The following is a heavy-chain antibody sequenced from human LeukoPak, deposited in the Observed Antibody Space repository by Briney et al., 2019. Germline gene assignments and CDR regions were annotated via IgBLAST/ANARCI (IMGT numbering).Heavy chain of an antibody. J-gene: IGHJ3*01. CDR2: TQYDGSRK. CDR1: GFTFSTSD. Sequence: GGSLTLSCPTSGFTFSTSDMHWVRQAPGKGLEWVYFTQYDGSRKNYVDSVKGRFTISRDNSKNTLYLQMFSLRPEDTAVYFCAKDLILWGQGTVVTVSS. CDR3: AKDLIL. V-gene: IGHV3-30*02.